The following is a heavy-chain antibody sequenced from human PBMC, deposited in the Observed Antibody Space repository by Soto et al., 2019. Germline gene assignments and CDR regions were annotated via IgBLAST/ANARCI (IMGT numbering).Heavy chain of an antibody. CDR3: ARGLSSTKYYDILTGYYSYYYYGMDV. V-gene: IGHV3-33*01. J-gene: IGHJ6*02. D-gene: IGHD3-9*01. CDR1: GFTFSSYG. CDR2: IWYDGSNK. Sequence: QVQLVESGGGVVQPGRSLRLSCAASGFTFSSYGMHWVRHAPGKGLEWVAVIWYDGSNKYYADSVKGRFTISRDNSKNTLYLQMNSLRAEDTAVYYCARGLSSTKYYDILTGYYSYYYYGMDVWGQGTTVTVSS.